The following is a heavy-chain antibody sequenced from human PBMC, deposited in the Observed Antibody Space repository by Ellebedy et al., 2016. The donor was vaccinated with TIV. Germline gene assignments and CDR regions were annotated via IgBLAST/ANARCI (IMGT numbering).Heavy chain of an antibody. V-gene: IGHV3-23*01. CDR3: AKGCGGSCYWEAY. CDR1: GFTFRNYV. Sequence: PGGSLRLSCAASGFTFRNYVICWVRQAPGKGLEWVSSISGGVGNTYYADSVKGRFTISRDNSKNTLYLQMNSLRAEDTAVYYCAKGCGGSCYWEAYWGQGTLVTVSS. D-gene: IGHD2-15*01. CDR2: ISGGVGNT. J-gene: IGHJ4*02.